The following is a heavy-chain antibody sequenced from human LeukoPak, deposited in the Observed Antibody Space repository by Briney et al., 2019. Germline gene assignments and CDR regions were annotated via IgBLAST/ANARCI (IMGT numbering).Heavy chain of an antibody. V-gene: IGHV3-66*01. J-gene: IGHJ4*02. Sequence: GGSLRLSRAASGFTFSSYAMSWVRQAPGKGLEWVSVIYSGGSTYYADSVKGRFTISRDNSKNTLYLQMNSMRAEDTAVYYCARDLEYSGSYSGFDYWGQGTLVTVSS. CDR1: GFTFSSYA. D-gene: IGHD1-26*01. CDR3: ARDLEYSGSYSGFDY. CDR2: IYSGGST.